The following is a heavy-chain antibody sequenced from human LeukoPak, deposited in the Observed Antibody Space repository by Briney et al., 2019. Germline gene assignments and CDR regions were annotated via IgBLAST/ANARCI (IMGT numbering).Heavy chain of an antibody. CDR2: ISSSGGAT. CDR1: GFTFSSYA. J-gene: IGHJ4*02. D-gene: IGHD2-15*01. CDR3: ARQIGYCSDGNCYFDY. Sequence: PGGSLRLSCAASGFTFSSYAMSWVRQAPGKGLEWVSAISSSGGATYYAASVKGRFTISRDMSKNTVFLQTNSLSVEDMAVYYCARQIGYCSDGNCYFDYWGQGALVTVSS. V-gene: IGHV3-23*01.